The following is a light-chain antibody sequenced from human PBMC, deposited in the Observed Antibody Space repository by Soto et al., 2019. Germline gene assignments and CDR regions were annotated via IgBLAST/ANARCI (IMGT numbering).Light chain of an antibody. V-gene: IGKV1-9*01. CDR3: QKCDYLPI. Sequence: DIQLTQSPSFLSASVEDRVTISCRASYDISSSLAWYQQEPGKPPKLLIYDSSTLQTGVPSRFTGSGSGRKFTLTISGLQFGDFATYYCQKCDYLPIFGPGTTVDFK. CDR2: DSS. J-gene: IGKJ3*01. CDR1: YDISSS.